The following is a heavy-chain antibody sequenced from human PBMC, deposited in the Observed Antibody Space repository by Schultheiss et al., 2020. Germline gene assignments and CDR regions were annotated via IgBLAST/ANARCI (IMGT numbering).Heavy chain of an antibody. CDR1: GYSISSGYY. D-gene: IGHD3-22*01. Sequence: SETLSLTCAVSGYSISSGYYWGWIRQPPGKGLEWIGRIYTSGSTNYNPSLKSRVTISVDTSKNQFSLKLSSVTAEDTAVYYCARDNYDSSGYDPFFDYWGQGTLVTGSS. J-gene: IGHJ4*02. CDR3: ARDNYDSSGYDPFFDY. CDR2: IYTSGST. V-gene: IGHV4-38-2*02.